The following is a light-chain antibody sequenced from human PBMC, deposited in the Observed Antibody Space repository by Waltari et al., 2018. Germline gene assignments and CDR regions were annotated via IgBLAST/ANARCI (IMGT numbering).Light chain of an antibody. CDR1: QSINSN. Sequence: EIVMTQSPATLSVSPGERATLSCRASQSINSNVAWYQQKPGQAPRRLIYGASARATGFPVRFSGSGSGTEFTLTISSLQSDDFGVYYCQQYNNWPRTFGQGTKVEI. CDR2: GAS. J-gene: IGKJ1*01. V-gene: IGKV3-15*01. CDR3: QQYNNWPRT.